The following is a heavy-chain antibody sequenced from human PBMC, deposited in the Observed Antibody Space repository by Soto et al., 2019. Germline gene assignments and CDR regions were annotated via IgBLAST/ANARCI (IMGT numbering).Heavy chain of an antibody. Sequence: GASVKVSCKASGFTFTGYYIHWVRQAPGQGLEWMGWIRSNDGDPKYSQKFQDRVTMTRDTSMNTVYMQLSRLRSDDTAVYYCARDERSYGEPPFGYWGQGTLVTVSS. CDR1: GFTFTGYY. V-gene: IGHV1-2*02. D-gene: IGHD3-16*01. CDR2: IRSNDGDP. J-gene: IGHJ4*02. CDR3: ARDERSYGEPPFGY.